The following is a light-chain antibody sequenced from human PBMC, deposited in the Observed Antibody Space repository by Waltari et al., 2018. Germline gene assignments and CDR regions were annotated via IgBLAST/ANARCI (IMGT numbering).Light chain of an antibody. J-gene: IGKJ1*01. CDR3: MQAAQTPLT. Sequence: DIVMTQSPLSLPVTPGEPASISCRSSKSLLNSNGNNYLDWHLQRPGPSPQRLNYLGANRASGVPDRFSGSGSGTDFTLKISRVEAEDVGVYYCMQAAQTPLTFGQGTKVEIK. CDR2: LGA. V-gene: IGKV2-28*01. CDR1: KSLLNSNGNNY.